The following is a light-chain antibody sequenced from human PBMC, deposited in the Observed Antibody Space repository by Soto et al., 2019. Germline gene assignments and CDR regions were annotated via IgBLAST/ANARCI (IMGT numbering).Light chain of an antibody. CDR3: QQYGSSPRT. J-gene: IGKJ1*01. Sequence: PQSCNGRDRHLGQRVTVSDRSSQSITNNYLAWYQQKPGQAPRLLIYGASSRATGIPDRFSGSGSGTDFALTISRLEPEDFAVYYCQQYGSSPRTFGQGSKV. CDR2: GAS. V-gene: IGKV3-20*01. CDR1: QSITNNY.